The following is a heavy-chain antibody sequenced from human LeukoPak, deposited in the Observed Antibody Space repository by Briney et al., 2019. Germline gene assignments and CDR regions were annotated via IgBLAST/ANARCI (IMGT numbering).Heavy chain of an antibody. CDR1: GFTFSTYA. CDR2: ISPSGDST. Sequence: PGGSLRLSCAASGFTFSTYAMSWVRQAPGKGLEWVSGISPSGDSTYYADSVKGRFTISRDNSKNTLFLQVNSLSAEDTALYYCAKEGGGCTTTRCYLFLDYWGQGTLVTVSS. CDR3: AKEGGGCTTTRCYLFLDY. V-gene: IGHV3-23*01. J-gene: IGHJ4*02. D-gene: IGHD2-2*01.